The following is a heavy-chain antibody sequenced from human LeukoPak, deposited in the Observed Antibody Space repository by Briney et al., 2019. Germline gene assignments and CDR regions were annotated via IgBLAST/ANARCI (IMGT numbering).Heavy chain of an antibody. CDR1: GYTFTSYY. CDR2: INLSGGST. V-gene: IGHV1-46*01. CDR3: ARVLLWFGGSEYFQH. D-gene: IGHD3-10*01. Sequence: GASVKVSCKASGYTFTSYYMHWVRQAPGQGLEWMGIINLSGGSTSYAQKFQGRVTMTRDTSTSTVYMELSSLRSEDTAVYYCARVLLWFGGSEYFQHWGQGTLVTVSS. J-gene: IGHJ1*01.